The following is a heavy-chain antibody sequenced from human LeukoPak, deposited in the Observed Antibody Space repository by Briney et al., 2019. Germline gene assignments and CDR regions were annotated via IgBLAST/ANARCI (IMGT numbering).Heavy chain of an antibody. D-gene: IGHD2-21*01. Sequence: PSETLSLTCTVSGGSISDYYWNWIRQPAGKGLQWIGRIYSSGSTNYNPSLKSRVIMSVDTSKNHFSLRLSSVTAADTAVYYCATLEIGDYYFDYWGQGTLVTVSS. CDR2: IYSSGST. V-gene: IGHV4-4*07. CDR3: ATLEIGDYYFDY. CDR1: GGSISDYY. J-gene: IGHJ4*02.